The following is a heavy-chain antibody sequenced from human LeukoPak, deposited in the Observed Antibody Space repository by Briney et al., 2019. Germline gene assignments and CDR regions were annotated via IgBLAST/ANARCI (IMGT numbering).Heavy chain of an antibody. J-gene: IGHJ4*02. CDR2: IIPILGIA. CDR1: GGTFSSYA. V-gene: IGHV1-69*04. D-gene: IGHD3-10*01. Sequence: ASVKVSCKASGGTFSSYAISWVRQAPGQGLEWMGRIIPILGIANYAQKFQGRVTITADKSTSTAYMELSSLRSEDTAVYYCARVPIRVRDVFHFDYWGQGTLVTVSS. CDR3: ARVPIRVRDVFHFDY.